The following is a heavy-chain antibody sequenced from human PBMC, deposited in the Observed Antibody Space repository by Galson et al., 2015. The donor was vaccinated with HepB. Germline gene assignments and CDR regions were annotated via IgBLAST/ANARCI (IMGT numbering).Heavy chain of an antibody. J-gene: IGHJ4*02. D-gene: IGHD1-26*01. CDR1: GFTFDDYA. V-gene: IGHV3-9*01. Sequence: SLRLSCAASGFTFDDYAMHWVRQAPGKGLEWVSGISWNSGSIGYADSVKGRFIISRVNAKNSLYLQMNSLRAEDTALYYCAKLGSQGGWGQGTLVTVSS. CDR2: ISWNSGSI. CDR3: AKLGSQGG.